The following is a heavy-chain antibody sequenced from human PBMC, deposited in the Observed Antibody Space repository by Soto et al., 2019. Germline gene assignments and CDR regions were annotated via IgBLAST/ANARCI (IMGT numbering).Heavy chain of an antibody. J-gene: IGHJ5*02. V-gene: IGHV4-34*01. CDR1: GGSFSDYY. CDR3: AREGRYYASGRFWWFDP. Sequence: SETLSLTCAVYGGSFSDYYWSWIRQPPGKGLEWIGEINHSESTNYNPSLKSRVTISVDTSKNQFSLKLSSVTAADTAVYYCAREGRYYASGRFWWFDPWGQGTLVTVSS. CDR2: INHSEST. D-gene: IGHD3-10*01.